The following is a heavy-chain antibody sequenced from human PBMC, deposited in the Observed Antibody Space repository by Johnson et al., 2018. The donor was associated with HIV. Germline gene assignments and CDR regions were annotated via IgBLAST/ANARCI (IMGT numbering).Heavy chain of an antibody. CDR1: GFTFSSYA. CDR2: ISYDGSNK. V-gene: IGHV3-30-3*01. D-gene: IGHD5-18*01. Sequence: QVQLVESGGGVVQPGRSLRLSCAASGFTFSSYAMHWVRQAPGKGLEWVAVISYDGSNKYYADSVKGRFTISRDNSKNTLYLQMNSLRAEDTAVYYCARVTHIQLWANDAFDIWGQGTIVTVSS. J-gene: IGHJ3*02. CDR3: ARVTHIQLWANDAFDI.